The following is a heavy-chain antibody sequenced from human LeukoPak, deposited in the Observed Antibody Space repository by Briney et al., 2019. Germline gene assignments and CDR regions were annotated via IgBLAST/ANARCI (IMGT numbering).Heavy chain of an antibody. CDR2: MNPNSGNT. CDR3: ARQIAEYDFWSGYYTRHYYYYMDV. Sequence: ASVKVSCKASGYTFTSYDINWVRQATGQGLEWMGRMNPNSGNTGYAQKFQGRVTITRNTSISTAYMELSSLRSEDTAVYYCARQIAEYDFWSGYYTRHYYYYMDVWGKGTTVTVSS. J-gene: IGHJ6*03. D-gene: IGHD3-3*01. V-gene: IGHV1-8*03. CDR1: GYTFTSYD.